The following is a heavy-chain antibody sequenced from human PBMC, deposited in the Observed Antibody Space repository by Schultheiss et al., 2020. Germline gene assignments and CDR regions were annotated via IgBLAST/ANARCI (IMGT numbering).Heavy chain of an antibody. V-gene: IGHV3-23*01. D-gene: IGHD6-13*01. Sequence: GGSLRLSCAASGFTFSDYYMSWIRQAPGKGLEWVSAISGSGGSTYYADSVKGRFTISRDNSKNTLYLQMNSLRAEDTAVYYCAKVMPAPSSSWCFDYWGQGTLVTVSS. CDR2: ISGSGGST. CDR3: AKVMPAPSSSWCFDY. J-gene: IGHJ4*02. CDR1: GFTFSDYY.